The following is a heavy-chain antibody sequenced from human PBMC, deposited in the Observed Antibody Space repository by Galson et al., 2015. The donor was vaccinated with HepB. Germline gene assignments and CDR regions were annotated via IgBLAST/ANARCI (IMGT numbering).Heavy chain of an antibody. V-gene: IGHV3-30-3*01. D-gene: IGHD3-22*01. J-gene: IGHJ2*01. CDR1: GFTFSSYA. Sequence: SLRLSCAASGFTFSSYAMHWVRQAPGRGLEWVAVISYDGSNKYYADSVKGRFTISRDNSKNTLYLQMNSLRAEDTAVYYCARESEGDSSGYYGYFDLWGRGTQVTVSS. CDR3: ARESEGDSSGYYGYFDL. CDR2: ISYDGSNK.